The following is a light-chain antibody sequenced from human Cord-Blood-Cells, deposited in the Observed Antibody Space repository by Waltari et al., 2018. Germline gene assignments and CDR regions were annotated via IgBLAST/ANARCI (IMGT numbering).Light chain of an antibody. CDR3: QAWDSSTAVV. CDR1: QLGDKY. V-gene: IGLV3-1*01. CDR2: KDS. J-gene: IGLJ2*01. Sequence: SYELTQPPSVSVSPGPTASITCSGDQLGDKYACWYQQKPGQSPVLVIYKDSKRPSGIPERFSGSNSGNTATLTISGTQAMDEADYYCQAWDSSTAVVFGGGTKLTVL.